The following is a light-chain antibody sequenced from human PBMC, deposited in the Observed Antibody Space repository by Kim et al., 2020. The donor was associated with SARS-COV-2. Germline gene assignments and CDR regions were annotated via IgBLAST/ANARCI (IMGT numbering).Light chain of an antibody. V-gene: IGLV1-51*01. Sequence: GEKDSNSCSGSTSKVGGNYVSWVQHLPGGAPKLVLADNHKRPSGIPDRFSGSRSATSATLTITGLQAGDEGDYYCGTWDNSLSGWLFGEGTQLTVL. J-gene: IGLJ3*02. CDR1: TSKVGGNY. CDR2: DNH. CDR3: GTWDNSLSGWL.